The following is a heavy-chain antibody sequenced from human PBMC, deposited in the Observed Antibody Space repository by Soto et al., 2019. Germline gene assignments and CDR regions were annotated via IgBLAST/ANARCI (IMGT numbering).Heavy chain of an antibody. J-gene: IGHJ4*02. CDR2: IIPIFGTA. CDR3: ARVGYSYGINFDY. Sequence: ASVKVSCKASGGTFSSYAISWLLQAPGQGLEWMGGIIPIFGTANYAQKSQGRVTITADESTSTAYMELSSLRSEDTAVYYCARVGYSYGINFDYWGQGTLVTVSS. CDR1: GGTFSSYA. V-gene: IGHV1-69*13. D-gene: IGHD5-18*01.